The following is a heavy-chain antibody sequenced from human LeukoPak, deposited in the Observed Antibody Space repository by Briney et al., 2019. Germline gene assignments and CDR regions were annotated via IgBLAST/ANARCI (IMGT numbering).Heavy chain of an antibody. D-gene: IGHD1-14*01. Sequence: PSETLSLTCAVYDESLNGYYWSWIRQPPGKGLEWIGEMNDSGRTTYNPSLGSRATISAERSKNQFSLMLTSVTAADTAVYYCASGSWSRRFAPWGQGTLVTVSS. CDR3: ASGSWSRRFAP. CDR1: DESLNGYY. V-gene: IGHV4-34*01. CDR2: MNDSGRT. J-gene: IGHJ5*02.